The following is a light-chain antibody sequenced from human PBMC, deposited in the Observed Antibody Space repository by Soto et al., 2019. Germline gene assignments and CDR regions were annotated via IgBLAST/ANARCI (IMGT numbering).Light chain of an antibody. V-gene: IGLV1-40*01. CDR3: QSYDSSLSGWV. J-gene: IGLJ3*02. CDR1: SSNIGAGYD. CDR2: GNS. Sequence: QSVLTQPPSVSGAPGQRVTISCTGSSSNIGAGYDVHWYQQLPGTAPKLLISGNSNRPSGVPERFSGSKSGTSASLAITGLQAEDEADYYCQSYDSSLSGWVFGGGTQLTVL.